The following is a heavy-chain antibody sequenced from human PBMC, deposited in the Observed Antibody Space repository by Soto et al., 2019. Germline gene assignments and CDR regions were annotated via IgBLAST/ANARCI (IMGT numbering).Heavy chain of an antibody. CDR3: AKTRGAMIYAISVYGMDV. J-gene: IGHJ6*02. Sequence: EVQLLESGGGFIHPGGSLRLSCAASGFSFSSFAMNWVRQAPGKGLEGVSIISGSADSTFYADSVKGRFTISRDNSKRRVYLQIHSPRAEDTAAYYCAKTRGAMIYAISVYGMDVWRQGTTVTVSS. D-gene: IGHD2-8*01. CDR2: ISGSADST. V-gene: IGHV3-23*01. CDR1: GFSFSSFA.